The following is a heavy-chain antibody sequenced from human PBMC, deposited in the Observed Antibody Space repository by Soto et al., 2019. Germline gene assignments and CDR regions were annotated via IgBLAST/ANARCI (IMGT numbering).Heavy chain of an antibody. CDR3: ARDPTVTTAFLGLDAFDI. CDR2: IWYDGSNK. V-gene: IGHV3-33*01. D-gene: IGHD4-17*01. J-gene: IGHJ3*02. CDR1: GFTFSSYG. Sequence: PGGSLRLSCAASGFTFSSYGMHWVRQAPGKGLEWVAVIWYDGSNKYYADSVKGRFTISRDNSKNTLYLQMNSLRAEDTAVYYCARDPTVTTAFLGLDAFDIWGQGTMVTVSS.